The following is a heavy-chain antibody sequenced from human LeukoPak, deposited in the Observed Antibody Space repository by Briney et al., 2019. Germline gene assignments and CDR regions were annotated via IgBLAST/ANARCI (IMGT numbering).Heavy chain of an antibody. D-gene: IGHD5-18*01. Sequence: PSETLSLTCTVSGGSISSYYWSWIRQPPGKGLEWIGYIYYSGSTNYNPSLKSRVTISVDTSKNQFSLKLSSVTAADTAVYYCARQGGYSYGYLGAFDIWGQGTMVTVSS. J-gene: IGHJ3*02. CDR1: GGSISSYY. V-gene: IGHV4-59*08. CDR3: ARQGGYSYGYLGAFDI. CDR2: IYYSGST.